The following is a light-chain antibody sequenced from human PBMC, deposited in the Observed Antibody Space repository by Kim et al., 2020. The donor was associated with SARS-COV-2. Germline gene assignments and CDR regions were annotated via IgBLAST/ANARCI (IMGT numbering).Light chain of an antibody. Sequence: QSVTIACTGTSSDVGGYNYGSWYQQHPGKAPKLMIYEVSERPSGVPDRFSGSKSGNTASLTVSGRQAEDEADYYCRSYAGSNNFVFGTGTKVTVL. CDR2: EVS. J-gene: IGLJ1*01. CDR3: RSYAGSNNFV. CDR1: SSDVGGYNY. V-gene: IGLV2-8*01.